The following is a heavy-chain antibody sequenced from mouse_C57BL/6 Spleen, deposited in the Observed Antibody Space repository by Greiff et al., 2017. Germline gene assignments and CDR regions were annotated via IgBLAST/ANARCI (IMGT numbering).Heavy chain of an antibody. J-gene: IGHJ1*03. CDR1: GYSITSGYY. Sequence: EVKLQESGPGLVKPSQSLSLTCSVTGYSITSGYYWNWIRQFPGNKLEWMGYISYDGSNNYNPSLKNRISITRDTSKNQFFLKLNSVTTEDTATYYCARERRLYYGSSYGYFDVWGTGTTVTVSS. D-gene: IGHD1-1*01. CDR2: ISYDGSN. V-gene: IGHV3-6*01. CDR3: ARERRLYYGSSYGYFDV.